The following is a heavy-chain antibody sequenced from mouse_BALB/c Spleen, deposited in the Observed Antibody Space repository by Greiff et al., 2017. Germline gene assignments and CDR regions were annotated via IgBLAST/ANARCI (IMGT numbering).Heavy chain of an antibody. J-gene: IGHJ2*01. CDR3: ARGGRYDLFDY. D-gene: IGHD2-14*01. CDR1: GFTFSSYA. V-gene: IGHV5-6-5*01. CDR2: ISSGGST. Sequence: EVKVVESGGGLVKPGGSLKLSCAASGFTFSSYAMSWVRQTPEKRLEWVASISSGGSTYYPDSVKGRFTISRDNARNILYLQMSSLRSEDTAMYYCARGGRYDLFDYWGQGTTLTVSS.